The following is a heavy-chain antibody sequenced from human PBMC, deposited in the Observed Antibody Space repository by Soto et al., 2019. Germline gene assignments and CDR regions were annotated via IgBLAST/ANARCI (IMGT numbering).Heavy chain of an antibody. CDR3: ARPGNYGSGSYLYYLDY. Sequence: PSETLSLTCSVSGGSITSHYCSWFRQPPGKGLEWIGSIHHSGSTYYNPSLKSRVTMSVDTSKNQFSLKLSSVTAADTAVYYCARPGNYGSGSYLYYLDYWGQGTLVTVS. D-gene: IGHD3-10*01. CDR1: GGSITSHY. J-gene: IGHJ4*02. CDR2: IHHSGST. V-gene: IGHV4-59*08.